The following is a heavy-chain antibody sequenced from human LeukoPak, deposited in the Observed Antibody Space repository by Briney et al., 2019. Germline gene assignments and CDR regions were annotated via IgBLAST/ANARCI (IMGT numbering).Heavy chain of an antibody. CDR2: IYYSGST. J-gene: IGHJ4*02. CDR3: ARRAWFGDCFDY. V-gene: IGHV4-59*01. D-gene: IGHD3-10*01. CDR1: GGSISSYY. Sequence: SETLSLTCTVSGGSISSYYWSWIRQPPGKGLEWIGYIYYSGSTNYNPSLKSRVTISVDTSKNHFSLKLSSVTAADTAVYYCARRAWFGDCFDYWGQGTLVTVSS.